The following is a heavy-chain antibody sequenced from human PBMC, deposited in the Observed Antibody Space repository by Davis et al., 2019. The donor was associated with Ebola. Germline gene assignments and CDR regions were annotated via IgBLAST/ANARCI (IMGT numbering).Heavy chain of an antibody. CDR2: IKQDGSEK. Sequence: GESLKISCAASGFTFSSYWMSWVRQAPGKGLEWVANIKQDGSEKYYVDSVKGRFTISRDNAKNSLYLQMNSLRAEDTAVYYCARDPTSSGWYTGDWYFDLWGRGTLVTVSS. CDR1: GFTFSSYW. D-gene: IGHD6-19*01. J-gene: IGHJ2*01. CDR3: ARDPTSSGWYTGDWYFDL. V-gene: IGHV3-7*03.